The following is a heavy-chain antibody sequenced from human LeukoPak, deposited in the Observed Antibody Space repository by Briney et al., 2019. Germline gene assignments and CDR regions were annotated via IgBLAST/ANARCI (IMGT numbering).Heavy chain of an antibody. CDR1: GFTFDDYA. CDR2: ISWNSGSI. Sequence: PGGSLRLSCAASGFTFDDYAMHWVRQAPGKGLEWVSGISWNSGSIGYADSVKGRFTISRDNAKNSLYLQMDSLRAEDTAFYYCAKEGSVCTNGICRYFDYWGQGTLVTVSS. CDR3: AKEGSVCTNGICRYFDY. V-gene: IGHV3-9*01. D-gene: IGHD2-8*01. J-gene: IGHJ4*02.